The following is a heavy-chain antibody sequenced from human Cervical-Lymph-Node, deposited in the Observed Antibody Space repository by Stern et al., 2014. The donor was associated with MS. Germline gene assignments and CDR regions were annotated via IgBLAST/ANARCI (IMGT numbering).Heavy chain of an antibody. V-gene: IGHV1-24*01. D-gene: IGHD6-19*01. CDR2: YSPEDGET. CDR3: ASAVTGLNYYFHALDV. J-gene: IGHJ6*02. Sequence: VQLVESGPELKKPWASVKVPCKVSGYTLNGLTLHWVRQAPGGGLEWMGGYSPEDGETIFAQGLQGRVTVTEDTSTDTAYMELSSLRSEDTAVYYCASAVTGLNYYFHALDVWGQGTTVTVSS. CDR1: GYTLNGLT.